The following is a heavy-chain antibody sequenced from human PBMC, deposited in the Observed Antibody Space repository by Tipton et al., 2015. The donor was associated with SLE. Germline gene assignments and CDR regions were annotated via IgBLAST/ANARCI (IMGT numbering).Heavy chain of an antibody. CDR3: ARERGRIAAAVNYWYFDL. CDR1: GGSFSGYY. J-gene: IGHJ2*01. V-gene: IGHV4-59*01. Sequence: TLSLTCAVYGGSFSGYYWSWIRQPPGKGLEWIGYIYYSGSTNYNPSLKSRVTISVDTSKNQFSLKLSSVPAANTAVYYCARERGRIAAAVNYWYFDLWGRGTLVTVS. CDR2: IYYSGST. D-gene: IGHD6-13*01.